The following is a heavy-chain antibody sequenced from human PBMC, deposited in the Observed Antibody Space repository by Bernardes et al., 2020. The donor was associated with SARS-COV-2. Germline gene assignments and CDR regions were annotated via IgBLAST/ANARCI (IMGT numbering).Heavy chain of an antibody. CDR3: AREDIVVVPAFDY. Sequence: GGSLRLSCAASGFTFSSYWMHWVRQAPGKGLVWVSRINSDGSSTSYAYSVKGRFTISRDNAKNTLYLQMNSLRAEDTAVYYCAREDIVVVPAFDYWGQGTLVTVSS. CDR2: INSDGSST. CDR1: GFTFSSYW. D-gene: IGHD2-2*01. J-gene: IGHJ4*02. V-gene: IGHV3-74*01.